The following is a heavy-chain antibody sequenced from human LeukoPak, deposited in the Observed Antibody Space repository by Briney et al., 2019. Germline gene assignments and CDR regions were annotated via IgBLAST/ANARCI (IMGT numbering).Heavy chain of an antibody. CDR1: GFTFSNSE. D-gene: IGHD3-16*01. J-gene: IGHJ4*02. V-gene: IGHV3-48*03. CDR3: ARNDYNFDY. CDR2: ISSSGSTI. Sequence: GGSLRLSCAASGFTFSNSEMSWVRQAPGKGLEWVSYISSSGSTIYYADSVQGRFTISRDNAKNSLYLQMSSLRAEDTAVYYCARNDYNFDYWGQGTLVTVSS.